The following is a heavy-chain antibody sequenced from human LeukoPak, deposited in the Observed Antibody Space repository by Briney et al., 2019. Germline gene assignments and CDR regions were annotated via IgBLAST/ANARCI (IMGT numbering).Heavy chain of an antibody. CDR2: ISGSGGST. V-gene: IGHV3-23*01. D-gene: IGHD2-2*01. Sequence: PGGSLRLSCAPSGFSVSNNYMSWVRQAPGKGLEWVSAISGSGGSTYYADSVKGRFTISRDNSKNTLYLQMNSLRAEDTAVYYCAKGSLPYCSSTSCYFDYWGQGTLVTVSS. J-gene: IGHJ4*02. CDR3: AKGSLPYCSSTSCYFDY. CDR1: GFSVSNNY.